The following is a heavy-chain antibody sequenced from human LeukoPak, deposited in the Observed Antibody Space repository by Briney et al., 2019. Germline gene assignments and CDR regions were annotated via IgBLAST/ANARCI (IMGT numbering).Heavy chain of an antibody. J-gene: IGHJ4*02. CDR1: GGTFSSYA. D-gene: IGHD3-22*01. CDR3: ARDLRDGRYYDSSGYY. V-gene: IGHV1-69*04. CDR2: IIPILGIA. Sequence: ASVKVSCKASGGTFSSYAISWVRQAPGQGLEWMGRIIPILGIANYAQKFQGRVTITADKSTSTAYMELSSLRSEDTAVYYRARDLRDGRYYDSSGYYWGQGTLVTVSS.